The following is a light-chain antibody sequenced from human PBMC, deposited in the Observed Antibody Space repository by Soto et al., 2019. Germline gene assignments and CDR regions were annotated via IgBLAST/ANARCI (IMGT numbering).Light chain of an antibody. CDR1: ALPKQY. CDR3: QSADSSGTYSV. Sequence: SYELTQPPSVSVSPGQTARITCSGDALPKQYAYWYQQKPGQAPVLVIYKDSERPSGIPERFSGSSSGTTVTLTISGVQAEDEADYYCQSADSSGTYSVFGGGTQVTVL. J-gene: IGLJ7*01. V-gene: IGLV3-25*03. CDR2: KDS.